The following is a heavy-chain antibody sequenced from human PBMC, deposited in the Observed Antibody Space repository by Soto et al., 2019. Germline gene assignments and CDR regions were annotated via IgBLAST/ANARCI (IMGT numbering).Heavy chain of an antibody. V-gene: IGHV1-18*01. Sequence: QVQLVQSGAEAKKPGASVKVSCKASGYTCTTDGITWVRQAPGQGLDWVGGISTHNGNTKYAERLQGRVPMTTDTTTGTAYMEMRSLNSDDTAVYYCARGRTDYYMNRGHYALDHWGQGTLVTVSS. J-gene: IGHJ4*02. CDR1: GYTCTTDG. D-gene: IGHD3-22*01. CDR2: ISTHNGNT. CDR3: ARGRTDYYMNRGHYALDH.